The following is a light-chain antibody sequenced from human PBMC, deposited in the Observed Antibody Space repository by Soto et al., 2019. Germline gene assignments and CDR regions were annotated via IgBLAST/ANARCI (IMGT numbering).Light chain of an antibody. V-gene: IGKV3-20*01. CDR2: DAS. J-gene: IGKJ4*01. CDR1: QTVRNNY. Sequence: VVTLPPGTLSTSTYYSATFSFRSSQTVRNNYLAWYQQKPGQAHRLLIYDASSRATGIPDRFSGGGSGTDFTLTISRLEPEDFAVYYCQQFSRHTLNFGGVGKVDVK. CDR3: QQFSRHTLN.